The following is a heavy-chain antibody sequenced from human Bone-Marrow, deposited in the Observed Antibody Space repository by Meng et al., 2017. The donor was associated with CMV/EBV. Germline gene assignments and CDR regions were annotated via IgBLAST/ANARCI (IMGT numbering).Heavy chain of an antibody. CDR3: ARGGLLRRYSSSSPNY. CDR2: IIPILGIA. J-gene: IGHJ4*02. V-gene: IGHV1-69*10. D-gene: IGHD6-6*01. Sequence: SVKVSCKASGGTFSSYAISWVRQAPGQGLEWMGGIIPILGIANYAQKFQGRVTITADKSTSTAYMELSSLRSEDTAVYYCARGGLLRRYSSSSPNYWGQGTLVTVSS. CDR1: GGTFSSYA.